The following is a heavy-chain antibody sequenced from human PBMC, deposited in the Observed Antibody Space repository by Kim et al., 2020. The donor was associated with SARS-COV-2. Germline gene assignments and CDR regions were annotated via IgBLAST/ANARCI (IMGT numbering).Heavy chain of an antibody. V-gene: IGHV3-23*01. Sequence: YADYAKGRFTISRDKSKNALYLQMNSLRAEDTAVYYCAQINYYDSSGYPNWGQGTLVTVSS. CDR3: AQINYYDSSGYPN. D-gene: IGHD3-22*01. J-gene: IGHJ4*02.